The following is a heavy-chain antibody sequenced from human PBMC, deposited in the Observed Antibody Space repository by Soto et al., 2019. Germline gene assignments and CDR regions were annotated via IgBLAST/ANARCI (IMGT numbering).Heavy chain of an antibody. CDR2: IYYSGST. V-gene: IGHV4-59*01. CDR3: ARGTTFGGGISHNWFDP. J-gene: IGHJ5*02. CDR1: GGSISSYY. Sequence: SETLSLTCTVSGGSISSYYWSWIRQPPGKGLEWIGYIYYSGSTNYNPSLKSRVTISVDTSKNQFSLKLSSVTAADTAVYYCARGTTFGGGISHNWFDPWGQGTLVTVSS. D-gene: IGHD3-16*02.